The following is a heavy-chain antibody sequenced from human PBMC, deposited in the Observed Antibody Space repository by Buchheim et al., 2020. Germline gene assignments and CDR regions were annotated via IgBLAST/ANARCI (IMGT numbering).Heavy chain of an antibody. CDR1: GFTFSSYG. CDR3: ARDIVLMVNNWFDP. J-gene: IGHJ5*02. Sequence: QVQLVESGGGVVQPGRSLRLSCAASGFTFSSYGMHWVRQAPGKGLEWVAVIWYDGSNKYYADSVKGRFTISRDNSKNTLYLQMNSLRAEDTAVYYCARDIVLMVNNWFDPWGQGTL. V-gene: IGHV3-33*01. D-gene: IGHD2-8*01. CDR2: IWYDGSNK.